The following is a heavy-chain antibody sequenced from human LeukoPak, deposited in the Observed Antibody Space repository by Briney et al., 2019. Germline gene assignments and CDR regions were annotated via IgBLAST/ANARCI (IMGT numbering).Heavy chain of an antibody. CDR1: GYTFTGYY. V-gene: IGHV1-2*02. CDR2: INPNSGGT. J-gene: IGHJ4*02. CDR3: ARDSRDGYNSYFDY. Sequence: ASVKVSCKASGYTFTGYYMHWVRQAPGQGLEWIGWINPNSGGTNYAQKFQGRVTTARDTSISTAYMELSRLRSDDTAVYYCARDSRDGYNSYFDYWGQGALVTVSS. D-gene: IGHD5-24*01.